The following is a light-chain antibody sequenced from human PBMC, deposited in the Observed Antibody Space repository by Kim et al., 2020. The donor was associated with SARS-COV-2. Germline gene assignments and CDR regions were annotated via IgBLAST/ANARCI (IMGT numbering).Light chain of an antibody. CDR3: MQATYCPFT. J-gene: IGKJ3*01. Sequence: DVVLTQSPLFLPVTLGQPASISCRSSQSLVYSDGNTYLNWFQERPGQSPRRLIYMVSNRDSGVPDRFSGSGSGASFTLRISRVEPENVGVYYCMQATYCPFTFGPGTKVDIK. CDR1: QSLVYSDGNTY. CDR2: MVS. V-gene: IGKV2-30*01.